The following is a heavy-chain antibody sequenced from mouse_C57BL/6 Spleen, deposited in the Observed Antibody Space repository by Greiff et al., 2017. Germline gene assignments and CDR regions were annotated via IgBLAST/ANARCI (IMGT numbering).Heavy chain of an antibody. CDR2: IYPGDGDT. D-gene: IGHD2-4*01. J-gene: IGHJ4*01. CDR1: GYAFSSSW. V-gene: IGHV1-82*01. CDR3: ARSGYDYDGDYALDY. Sequence: QVQLKESGPELVKPGASVKISCKASGYAFSSSWMNWVKQRPGKGLEWIGRIYPGDGDTNYNGKFKGKATLTADKSSSTAYMQLSSLTSEDSAVYSCARSGYDYDGDYALDYWGQGTSVTVSS.